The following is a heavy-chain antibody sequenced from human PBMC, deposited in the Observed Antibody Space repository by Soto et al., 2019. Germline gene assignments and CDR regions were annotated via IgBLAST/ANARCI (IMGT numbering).Heavy chain of an antibody. CDR2: ISYDGSNK. Sequence: PGGSLIVSCAAAGFTFGSYAMHWVRQAPGKGLEWVAVISYDGSNKYYADSVKGRFTISRDNSKNTLYLQMNSLRAEDTAVYYCARGAWFGELGYWGQGTLVTVSS. J-gene: IGHJ4*02. V-gene: IGHV3-30-3*01. D-gene: IGHD3-10*01. CDR1: GFTFGSYA. CDR3: ARGAWFGELGY.